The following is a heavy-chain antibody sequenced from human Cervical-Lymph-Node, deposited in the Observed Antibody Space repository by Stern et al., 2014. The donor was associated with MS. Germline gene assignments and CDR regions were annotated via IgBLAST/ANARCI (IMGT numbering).Heavy chain of an antibody. Sequence: VQLVESGGGVVQPGRSQRLSCAASGFTFSNYGMHWARQAQGKGLEWVAFIWFDGSNAYYSDSVKGRFTISRDNSKSTLYLQMNSLRAEDTAVYYCARALQLKSGHNWFDPWGQGTLVTVSS. V-gene: IGHV3-33*01. D-gene: IGHD6-13*01. J-gene: IGHJ5*02. CDR3: ARALQLKSGHNWFDP. CDR2: IWFDGSNA. CDR1: GFTFSNYG.